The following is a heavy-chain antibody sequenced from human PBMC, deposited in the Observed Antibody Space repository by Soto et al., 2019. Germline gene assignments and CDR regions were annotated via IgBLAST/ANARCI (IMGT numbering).Heavy chain of an antibody. CDR1: GESISSSSYY. CDR3: ARQRTTVVTQAYFDH. D-gene: IGHD2-21*02. Sequence: SETLSLTCIVSGESISSSSYYWGWIRQPPGKGLEGIGSIYYSGRTYYNPSFKSRVTISIDTSKNQFSLKLSSVTATDTAVYYCARQRTTVVTQAYFDHWGQGALVTVSS. V-gene: IGHV4-39*01. J-gene: IGHJ4*02. CDR2: IYYSGRT.